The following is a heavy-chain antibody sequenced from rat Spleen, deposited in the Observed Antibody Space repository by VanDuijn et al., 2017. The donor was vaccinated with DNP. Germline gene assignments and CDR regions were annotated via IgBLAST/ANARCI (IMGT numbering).Heavy chain of an antibody. CDR3: ARGVYYYSATYWYFDF. CDR1: GYSITSSYR. D-gene: IGHD1-1*01. Sequence: EVQLQESGPGLLKPSQSLSLTCSVTGYSITSSYRWNWIRKFPGNKLEWMGSVNSAGNTNYNPSLKSRISITRDTSKNQFFLQVNSVTTEDTATYYCARGVYYYSATYWYFDFWGPGTMVTVSS. J-gene: IGHJ1*01. V-gene: IGHV3-3*01. CDR2: VNSAGNT.